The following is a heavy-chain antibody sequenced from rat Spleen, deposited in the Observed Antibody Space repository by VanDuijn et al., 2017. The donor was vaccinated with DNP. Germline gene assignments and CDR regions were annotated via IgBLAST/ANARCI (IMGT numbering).Heavy chain of an antibody. J-gene: IGHJ2*01. CDR1: GFTFSDYH. CDR2: ISSDGDTT. D-gene: IGHD1-11*01. CDR3: ARLDYGFDY. Sequence: EVQLVESGGGLVQPGRSLKLSCVGSGFTFSDYHMAWVRQTPAKGLEWVAFISSDGDTTYYRDSVRGRFTVSRDNAKSTLYLQMNSLRSEDMATYYCARLDYGFDYWGQGVMVTVST. V-gene: IGHV5-22*01.